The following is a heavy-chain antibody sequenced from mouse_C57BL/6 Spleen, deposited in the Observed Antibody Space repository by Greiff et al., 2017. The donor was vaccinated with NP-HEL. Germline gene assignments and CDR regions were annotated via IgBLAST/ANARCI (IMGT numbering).Heavy chain of an antibody. CDR2: FYPGSGSI. Sequence: QVQLQQSGAELVKPGASVKLSCKASGYTFTEYTIHWVKQRSGQGLEWIGWFYPGSGSIKYNEKFKDKATLTADKSSSTVYMELSRLTSEDSAVYFCARGGLLLRYQRGDYFDYWGQGTTLTVSS. CDR1: GYTFTEYT. CDR3: ARGGLLLRYQRGDYFDY. D-gene: IGHD1-1*01. V-gene: IGHV1-62-2*01. J-gene: IGHJ2*01.